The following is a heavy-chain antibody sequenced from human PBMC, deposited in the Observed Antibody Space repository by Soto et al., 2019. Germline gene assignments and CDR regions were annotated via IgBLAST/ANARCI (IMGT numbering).Heavy chain of an antibody. Sequence: AVKVSCKASGGTFSSYAISWVRQAPGQGLEWMGGIIPIFGTANYAQKFQGRVTITADESTSTAYMELSSLRSEDTAVYYCASGSYSAVNYYYYGMDVWGQGTTVTVSS. CDR1: GGTFSSYA. V-gene: IGHV1-69*13. CDR3: ASGSYSAVNYYYYGMDV. J-gene: IGHJ6*02. CDR2: IIPIFGTA. D-gene: IGHD1-26*01.